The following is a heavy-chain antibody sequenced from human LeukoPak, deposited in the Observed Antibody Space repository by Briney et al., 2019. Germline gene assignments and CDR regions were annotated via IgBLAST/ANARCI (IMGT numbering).Heavy chain of an antibody. J-gene: IGHJ3*02. V-gene: IGHV1-2*02. D-gene: IGHD2-2*01. CDR2: INPNSGGT. CDR3: ARFSIVVVSADSNAFDI. CDR1: GYTFTGYY. Sequence: ASVKVSCKASGYTFTGYYMHWVRQAPGQGLEWMGWINPNSGGTNYAQKFQGRVTMTRDTSISTAYMELSRLRSDDTAVYYCARFSIVVVSADSNAFDIWGQGTMVTVSS.